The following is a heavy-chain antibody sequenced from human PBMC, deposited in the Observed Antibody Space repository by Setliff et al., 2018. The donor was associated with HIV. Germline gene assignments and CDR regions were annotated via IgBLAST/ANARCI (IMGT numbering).Heavy chain of an antibody. J-gene: IGHJ3*02. CDR1: GFTFSIYT. CDR3: ASTDTSNYDAFDI. D-gene: IGHD4-4*01. CDR2: LYSAGTS. V-gene: IGHV3-53*01. Sequence: GGSLRLSCAASGFTFSIYTINWVRQAPGKGLEWVSTLYSAGTSYFAGSVAGRFTISRDTSKNTLYLQMNSLRAEDTAIYYCASTDTSNYDAFDIWGPGTMVTVSS.